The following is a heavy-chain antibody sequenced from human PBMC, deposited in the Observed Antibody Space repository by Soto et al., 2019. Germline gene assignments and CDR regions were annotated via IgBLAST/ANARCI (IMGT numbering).Heavy chain of an antibody. Sequence: ASVKVSCKASGYTFTGYYMHWVRQAPGQGLEWMGWINPNSGGTNYAQKFQGRVTMTRDTSISTAYMELSRLRSDDTAVYYCARSQPGSSSWYCYGMDVWGQGTTVTVSS. CDR2: INPNSGGT. CDR1: GYTFTGYY. J-gene: IGHJ6*02. CDR3: ARSQPGSSSWYCYGMDV. D-gene: IGHD6-13*01. V-gene: IGHV1-2*02.